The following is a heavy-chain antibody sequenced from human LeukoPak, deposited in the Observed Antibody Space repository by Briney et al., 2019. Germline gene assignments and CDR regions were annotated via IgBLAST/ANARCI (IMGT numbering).Heavy chain of an antibody. CDR3: AKLRSVAGFFDS. J-gene: IGHJ4*02. CDR1: GYTFSGYY. CDR2: IKSNSGGT. D-gene: IGHD6-19*01. V-gene: IGHV1-2*02. Sequence: ASVKVSCKASGYTFSGYYIHWVRQAPGQGLEWMGWIKSNSGGTNSAQNFQGRVTMTRDTSISTACMELSGLTSDDTAMYYCAKLRSVAGFFDSWGQGTLVTVSS.